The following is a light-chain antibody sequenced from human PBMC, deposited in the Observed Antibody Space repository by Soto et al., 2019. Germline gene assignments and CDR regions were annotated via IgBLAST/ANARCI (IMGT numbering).Light chain of an antibody. Sequence: DIQMTQSPYTLSASVGDRVTMTCRASQSISSWLAWYQQKPGKAPKLLIYKASSLESGVPSRFSGSGSGTEFTLTISSLQPDDFATYYCQQYNSYPYTFGQGTKLEIK. CDR2: KAS. CDR1: QSISSW. J-gene: IGKJ2*01. CDR3: QQYNSYPYT. V-gene: IGKV1-5*03.